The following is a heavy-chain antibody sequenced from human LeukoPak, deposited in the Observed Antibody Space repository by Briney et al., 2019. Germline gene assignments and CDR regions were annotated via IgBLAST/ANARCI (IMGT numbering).Heavy chain of an antibody. D-gene: IGHD5-18*01. V-gene: IGHV4-39*07. Sequence: SETLSLTCTVSGGSISSSSYYWGWIRQPPGKGLEWIGSIYYSGSTYYNPSLKSRVTISVDTSKNQFSLKLSSVTAADTAVYYCARDRIQRGYSYFEVSYYYYYMDVWGKGTTVTVSS. CDR2: IYYSGST. CDR1: GGSISSSSYY. CDR3: ARDRIQRGYSYFEVSYYYYYMDV. J-gene: IGHJ6*03.